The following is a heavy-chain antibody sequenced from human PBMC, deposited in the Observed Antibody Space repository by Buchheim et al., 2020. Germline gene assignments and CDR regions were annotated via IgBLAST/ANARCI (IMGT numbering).Heavy chain of an antibody. V-gene: IGHV3-30*18. Sequence: QVQLVESGGGVVQPGRSLRLSCAASGFTFSSYGMHWVRQAPGKGLEWVAVISYDGSNKYYADSVKGRFTISRDNSKNTLYLQMNSLRAEDTAVYYCAKDPRYSSGWYRSHGYYYGMDVWGQGTT. CDR1: GFTFSSYG. J-gene: IGHJ6*02. CDR3: AKDPRYSSGWYRSHGYYYGMDV. D-gene: IGHD6-19*01. CDR2: ISYDGSNK.